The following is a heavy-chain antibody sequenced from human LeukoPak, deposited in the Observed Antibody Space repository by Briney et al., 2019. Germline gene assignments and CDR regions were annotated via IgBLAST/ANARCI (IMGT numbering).Heavy chain of an antibody. V-gene: IGHV3-11*01. Sequence: EGSLRLSCAASGFTFSDYYMSWIRQAPGKGLEWVSYISSSGSTIYYAESVKGRFTISRDNAKNSLYLQMNSLRAEGTAVYYCARGYRWLQLSIRCPFDYWGQGTLVTVSS. CDR3: ARGYRWLQLSIRCPFDY. CDR2: ISSSGSTI. D-gene: IGHD5-24*01. CDR1: GFTFSDYY. J-gene: IGHJ4*02.